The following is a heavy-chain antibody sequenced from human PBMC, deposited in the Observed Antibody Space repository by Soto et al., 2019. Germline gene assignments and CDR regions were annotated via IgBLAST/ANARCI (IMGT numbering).Heavy chain of an antibody. D-gene: IGHD6-19*01. Sequence: PXGSLNISLNCSGNSFTSYWIGLVLQMPGKGLEWMGIIYPGDSDTRYSPSFQGQVTISADKSISTAYLQWSSLKASDTAMYYCARTGLEGLNYGMDVWGQGTTVTVSS. CDR2: IYPGDSDT. CDR3: ARTGLEGLNYGMDV. J-gene: IGHJ6*02. CDR1: GNSFTSYW. V-gene: IGHV5-51*01.